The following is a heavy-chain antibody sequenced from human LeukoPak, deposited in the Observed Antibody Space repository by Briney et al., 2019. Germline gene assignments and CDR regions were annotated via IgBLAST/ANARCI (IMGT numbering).Heavy chain of an antibody. Sequence: PGGSLRLSCAASGFTFSSYGMHWVRQAPGKGLEWVAVIWYDGSNKYYADSVKGRFTISRDNSKNTLYLQMNSLRAEDTAVYYCAKSISSRRWYYYDSSGYTLDYWGQGTLVTVSS. D-gene: IGHD3-22*01. V-gene: IGHV3-30*02. CDR3: AKSISSRRWYYYDSSGYTLDY. J-gene: IGHJ4*02. CDR2: IWYDGSNK. CDR1: GFTFSSYG.